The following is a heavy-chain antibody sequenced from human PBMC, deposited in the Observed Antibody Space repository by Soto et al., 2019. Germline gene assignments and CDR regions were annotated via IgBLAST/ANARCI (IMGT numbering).Heavy chain of an antibody. D-gene: IGHD3-22*01. CDR1: GFSLSTSGVG. Sequence: QITLKESGPTLVKPTQTLTLTCTFSGFSLSTSGVGVGWIRQPPGKALEWLALIYWDDDKRYSPSLKSRLTITKHPSKSQVALTMTTMDPVATATYYCALTYYDSSGYYGLGWFDPWGQGTLVTVSS. V-gene: IGHV2-5*02. CDR2: IYWDDDK. CDR3: ALTYYDSSGYYGLGWFDP. J-gene: IGHJ5*02.